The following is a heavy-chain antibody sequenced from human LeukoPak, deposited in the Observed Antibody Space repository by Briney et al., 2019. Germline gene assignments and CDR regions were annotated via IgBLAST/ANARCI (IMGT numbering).Heavy chain of an antibody. CDR1: GITFDDYA. CDR2: ISWNSGNI. V-gene: IGHV3-9*01. D-gene: IGHD3-10*01. J-gene: IGHJ3*02. Sequence: SLRLSCAASGITFDDYAMHWVRQAPGKGQEWVSGISWNSGNIGYADSVKGRFTISRDNAKNSLYLQMNSLRAEDTALYYCAKGIGELLSDAFDIWGQGTMVTVSS. CDR3: AKGIGELLSDAFDI.